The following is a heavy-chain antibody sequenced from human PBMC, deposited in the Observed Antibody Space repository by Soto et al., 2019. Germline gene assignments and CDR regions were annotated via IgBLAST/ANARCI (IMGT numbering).Heavy chain of an antibody. Sequence: PETLSLTCTVSGGSISSYYWSWIRQPPGKGLEWIGYIYYSGSTNYNPSLKGRVTISVDTSKNQFSLKLSSVTAADTAVYYCARDGSSYSSGWPPVYYGMDVWGQGTTVTVSS. CDR2: IYYSGST. CDR3: ARDGSSYSSGWPPVYYGMDV. CDR1: GGSISSYY. J-gene: IGHJ6*02. V-gene: IGHV4-59*12. D-gene: IGHD6-19*01.